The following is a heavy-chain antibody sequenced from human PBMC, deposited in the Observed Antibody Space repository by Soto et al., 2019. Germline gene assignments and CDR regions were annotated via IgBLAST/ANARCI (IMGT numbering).Heavy chain of an antibody. CDR1: GYSFTVLD. CDR2: MEPSSGRT. J-gene: IGHJ4*02. D-gene: IGHD1-26*01. CDR3: ARGVTAGVDY. Sequence: ASVKVSGKASGYSFTVLDINWVRQTTGQGLEWMGWMEPSSGRTGYAQKFQGRVTMTRDTSINTAYMELSSLTSDDTAFYYCARGVTAGVDYWGQGTLVTVSS. V-gene: IGHV1-8*01.